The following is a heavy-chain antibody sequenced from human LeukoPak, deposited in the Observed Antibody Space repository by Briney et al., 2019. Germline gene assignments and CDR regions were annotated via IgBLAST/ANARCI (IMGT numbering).Heavy chain of an antibody. CDR1: GFTFDDYA. D-gene: IGHD2-2*01. V-gene: IGHV3-9*01. Sequence: GRSLRLSCAASGFTFDDYAMHWVRQAPGKGLEWDSGISWDSGSIGYADSVKGRFTISRDNAKNSLYLQMNSLRAEDTALYYCAKGDIVVVPAAFFDYWGQGTLVTVSS. CDR3: AKGDIVVVPAAFFDY. CDR2: ISWDSGSI. J-gene: IGHJ4*02.